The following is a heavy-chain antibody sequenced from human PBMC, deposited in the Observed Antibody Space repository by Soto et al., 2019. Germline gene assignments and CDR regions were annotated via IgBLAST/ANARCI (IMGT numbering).Heavy chain of an antibody. V-gene: IGHV3-48*04. CDR3: ARDGWEYQLLFYYYYMDV. J-gene: IGHJ6*03. CDR2: IDSSAGTI. CDR1: GFTFSSYG. D-gene: IGHD2-2*01. Sequence: GGSLRLSCAASGFTFSSYGMNWARQAPGMGLEWVAHIDSSAGTISYADSVRGRFTISRDNAKNTLYLQMSSLRAEDTAVYYCARDGWEYQLLFYYYYMDVWGKGTTVTVSS.